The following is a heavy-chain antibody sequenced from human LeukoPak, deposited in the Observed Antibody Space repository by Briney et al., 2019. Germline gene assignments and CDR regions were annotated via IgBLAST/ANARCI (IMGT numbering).Heavy chain of an antibody. CDR2: IYDSGST. V-gene: IGHV4-59*01. CDR1: GGSITTSY. D-gene: IGHD2-15*01. Sequence: SETLSLTCTVSGGSITTSYWSWIRQPPGKGLEWIGYIYDSGSTNYNPSLKSRVTMSLDTSKNQFSLRLSSVTAADTAVYYCARDANTHCSAAGCYSWFDLWGQGTLVTVSS. J-gene: IGHJ5*02. CDR3: ARDANTHCSAAGCYSWFDL.